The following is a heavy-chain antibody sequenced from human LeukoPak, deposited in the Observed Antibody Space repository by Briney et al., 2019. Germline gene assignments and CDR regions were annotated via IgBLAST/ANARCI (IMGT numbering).Heavy chain of an antibody. CDR2: ISGSGGST. V-gene: IGHV3-23*01. D-gene: IGHD3-10*01. Sequence: QPGGSLRLSCAASGFTFSSYAMSWVRQAPGKGLEWVSVISGSGGSTYYTDSVKGRFTTSRDNSKNTLYLQMNSLRAEYTAIYYCAKDSYYYGSGSFYNYWGQGTLVTVSS. J-gene: IGHJ4*02. CDR1: GFTFSSYA. CDR3: AKDSYYYGSGSFYNY.